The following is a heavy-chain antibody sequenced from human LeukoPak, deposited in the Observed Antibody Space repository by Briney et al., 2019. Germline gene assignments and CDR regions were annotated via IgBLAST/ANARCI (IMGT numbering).Heavy chain of an antibody. V-gene: IGHV3-23*01. CDR1: GFTFSNYA. J-gene: IGHJ3*02. Sequence: GGSLRLSCAASGFTFSNYAMSWVRQAPGKGLEWVSAISGSGGRTSYTDSLEGRFTISRDNSKNTLFLQLYSLRADDTAIYYCAKGLNDYGNTVDVFDIWGRGTMVTVSS. CDR3: AKGLNDYGNTVDVFDI. D-gene: IGHD4/OR15-4a*01. CDR2: ISGSGGRT.